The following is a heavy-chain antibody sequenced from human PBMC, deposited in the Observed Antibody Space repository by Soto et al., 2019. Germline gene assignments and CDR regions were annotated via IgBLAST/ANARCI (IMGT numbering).Heavy chain of an antibody. J-gene: IGHJ5*02. CDR1: GGSISSYY. CDR2: ISYSGST. CDR3: ARVIKGYDILTGYSTKDNWFDP. V-gene: IGHV4-59*12. D-gene: IGHD3-9*01. Sequence: SETQSHTYTVSGGSISSYYWSWIRKPPGKGLEWIGYISYSGSTYYNPSLKSRVTISVDTSKNQFSLKLSSVTAADTAVYYCARVIKGYDILTGYSTKDNWFDPWGQGTLVTVSS.